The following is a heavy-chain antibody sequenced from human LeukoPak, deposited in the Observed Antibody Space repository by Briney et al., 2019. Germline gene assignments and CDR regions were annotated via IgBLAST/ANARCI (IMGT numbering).Heavy chain of an antibody. V-gene: IGHV3-43*01. J-gene: IGHJ4*02. CDR3: ARDRVDDYFFFDF. CDR1: GFTLDDYA. CDR2: ISWDGAWT. Sequence: GGSLRLSCAASGFTLDDYAMHWVRQAPGKGLEWVSLISWDGAWTYYTDSVKGRFTVSRDNSKNSLYLQMNSLRNEDTALYYCARDRVDDYFFFDFWGQGTLVTVSS. D-gene: IGHD2/OR15-2a*01.